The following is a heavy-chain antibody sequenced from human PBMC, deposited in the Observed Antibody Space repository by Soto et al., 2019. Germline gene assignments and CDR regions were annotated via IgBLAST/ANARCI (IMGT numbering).Heavy chain of an antibody. V-gene: IGHV4-30-2*01. D-gene: IGHD6-19*01. Sequence: QLQLQESGSGLVKPSQTLSLTCADSGGSISSGGYSWSWIRQPPGKGLEWIGYIYHSGSTYYNPSPKSRVTISVDRSKNQFSLKLSSVTAADTAVYYCARAGGLGAVAADYWGKGTLVTVSS. CDR1: GGSISSGGYS. CDR2: IYHSGST. J-gene: IGHJ4*02. CDR3: ARAGGLGAVAADY.